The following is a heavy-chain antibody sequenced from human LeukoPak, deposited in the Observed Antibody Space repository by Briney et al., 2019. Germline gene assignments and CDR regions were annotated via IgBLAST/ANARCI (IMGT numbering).Heavy chain of an antibody. Sequence: YSVSTYYNPSLNSRITKSVDKTKNKFSLKLSSVTAADTAVYYCARDAFNAYYDFWSGYYDYWGQGTLVTVSS. V-gene: IGHV4-30-4*01. CDR3: ARDAFNAYYDFWSGYYDY. D-gene: IGHD3-3*01. J-gene: IGHJ4*02. CDR2: YSVST.